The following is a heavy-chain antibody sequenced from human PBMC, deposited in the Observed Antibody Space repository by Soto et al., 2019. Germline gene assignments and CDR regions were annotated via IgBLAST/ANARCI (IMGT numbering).Heavy chain of an antibody. V-gene: IGHV1-69*04. D-gene: IGHD2-15*01. J-gene: IGHJ3*02. CDR3: ARERVVAASRARAFDI. CDR2: IIPILGIA. CDR1: GGTFSSYT. Sequence: ASVKVSCKASGGTFSSYTISWVRQAPGQGLEWMGRIIPILGIANYAQKFQGRVTITADKSTSTAYMELSSLRSEDTAVYYCARERVVAASRARAFDIWGQGTMVTVSS.